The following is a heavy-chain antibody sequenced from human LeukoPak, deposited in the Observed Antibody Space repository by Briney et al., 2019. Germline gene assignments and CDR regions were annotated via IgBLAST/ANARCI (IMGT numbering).Heavy chain of an antibody. V-gene: IGHV3-20*04. CDR2: ISWNGDEN. CDR3: ARDNWGPDH. CDR1: PFTFGDYG. J-gene: IGHJ4*02. D-gene: IGHD7-27*01. Sequence: GGSLRLSCAASPFTFGDYGMVWVRQAPGKGLEWVSGISWNGDENTYADSVKGRFTISREDAKNPLYLQMNSLRAEDMTLYYCARDNWGPDHWGQGTLVTVSS.